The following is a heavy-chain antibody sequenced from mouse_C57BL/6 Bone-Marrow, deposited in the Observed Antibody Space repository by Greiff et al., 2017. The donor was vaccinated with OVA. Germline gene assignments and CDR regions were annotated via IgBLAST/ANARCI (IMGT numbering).Heavy chain of an antibody. CDR3: TFYDYDWFAY. D-gene: IGHD2-4*01. CDR1: GFNIKDDY. V-gene: IGHV14-4*01. Sequence: EVQLQQSGAELVRPGASVKLSCTASGFNIKDDYMHWVKQRPEQGLEWIGWIDPENGDPEYASKFQGKATITADTSSNTAYLPLSSLTSEDTAVYYCTFYDYDWFAYWGQGTLVTVSA. J-gene: IGHJ3*01. CDR2: IDPENGDP.